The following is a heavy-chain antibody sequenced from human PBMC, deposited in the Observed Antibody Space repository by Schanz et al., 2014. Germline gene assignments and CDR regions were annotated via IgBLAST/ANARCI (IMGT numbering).Heavy chain of an antibody. CDR3: ARGPPMRPDVYAVDI. CDR1: GASFSGYY. Sequence: QVQLQQWGAGLLKPSETLSLTCAVYGASFSGYYWSWIRQPPGKGLEWIGEINHSGSTNYNPSLKGRVSISLDPSKNTFSLKLNAVTAADTAVYYCARGPPMRPDVYAVDIWGHGTMVTVSS. CDR2: INHSGST. J-gene: IGHJ3*02. V-gene: IGHV4-34*01. D-gene: IGHD3-16*01.